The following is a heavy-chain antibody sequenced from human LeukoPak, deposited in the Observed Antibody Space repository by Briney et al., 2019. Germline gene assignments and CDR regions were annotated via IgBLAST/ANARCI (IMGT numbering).Heavy chain of an antibody. D-gene: IGHD3-22*01. CDR3: ARCPASGYYDSSGYTYYFDY. J-gene: IGHJ4*02. Sequence: ASVKVSCKASGYTFTSYGISWVRQAPGQGLEWMGWISGYNGNTNYAQKLQGRVTMTTDTSTTTAYMELRSLRSDDTAVYYCARCPASGYYDSSGYTYYFDYWGQGTLVSVSS. V-gene: IGHV1-18*01. CDR2: ISGYNGNT. CDR1: GYTFTSYG.